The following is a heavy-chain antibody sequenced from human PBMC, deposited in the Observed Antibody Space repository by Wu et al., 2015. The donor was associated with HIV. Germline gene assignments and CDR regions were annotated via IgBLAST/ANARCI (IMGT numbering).Heavy chain of an antibody. D-gene: IGHD2-2*01. CDR2: IIPMFGTA. J-gene: IGHJ5*02. CDR3: ARDPPSGNQLPPGGWWFDP. CDR1: GGTFSSYG. Sequence: QVQLVQSGAEVKKPGSSVKVSCKASGGTFSSYGISWVRQAPGQGLEWMGGIIPMFGTANYAQKFQGRVTITADESTSTAYMELNSLTFDDTAVYYCARDPPSGNQLPPGGWWFDPWGQGTPVTVSS. V-gene: IGHV1-69*12.